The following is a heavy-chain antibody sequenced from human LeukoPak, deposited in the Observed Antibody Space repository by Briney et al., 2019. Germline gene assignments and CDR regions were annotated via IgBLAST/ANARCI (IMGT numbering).Heavy chain of an antibody. Sequence: SETLSLTCTVSGGSISSNSYYWGWIRQPPGKGLEWIGSIYYSGSTYYNPSLKSRVTISVDTSKNQFSLKLSAVTAADTAVYYCARHDYGDYNWFDPWGQGTLVTVSS. J-gene: IGHJ5*02. V-gene: IGHV4-39*01. CDR3: ARHDYGDYNWFDP. D-gene: IGHD4-17*01. CDR2: IYYSGST. CDR1: GGSISSNSYY.